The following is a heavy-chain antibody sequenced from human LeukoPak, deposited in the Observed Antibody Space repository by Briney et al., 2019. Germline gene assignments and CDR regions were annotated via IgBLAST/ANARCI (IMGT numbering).Heavy chain of an antibody. CDR2: INAGNGDT. Sequence: ASAKVSCKASGYTFTNYVVHWVRQAPGQRPEWMGYINAGNGDTKYSKNFQDRVTITRDTSASTAYMEVSSLTSEDTALYSCVRDDCAADACYPGGYWGQGTLVTVSS. D-gene: IGHD2-21*02. V-gene: IGHV1-3*01. J-gene: IGHJ4*02. CDR3: VRDDCAADACYPGGY. CDR1: GYTFTNYV.